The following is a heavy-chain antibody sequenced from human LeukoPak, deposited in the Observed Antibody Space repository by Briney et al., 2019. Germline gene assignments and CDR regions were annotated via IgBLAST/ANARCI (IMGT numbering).Heavy chain of an antibody. Sequence: ASVKVSCKASGYTFTSYYMHRVRQAPRQGLEWMGIINPSGGSTSYTQKFQGRITMTRDTSTSTVYMELSSLRPEDTAVYYCAREGFPPKISDFWSGLGPYYYYGMDVWGQGTTVTVSS. CDR1: GYTFTSYY. CDR3: AREGFPPKISDFWSGLGPYYYYGMDV. CDR2: INPSGGST. D-gene: IGHD3-3*01. V-gene: IGHV1-46*01. J-gene: IGHJ6*02.